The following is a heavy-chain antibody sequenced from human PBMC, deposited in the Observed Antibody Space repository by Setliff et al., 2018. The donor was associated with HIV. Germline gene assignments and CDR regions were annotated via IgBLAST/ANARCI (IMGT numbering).Heavy chain of an antibody. CDR3: ARVELQFLEWPRGDAFDI. CDR1: GFTFDDYA. J-gene: IGHJ3*02. V-gene: IGHV3-23*01. Sequence: PGGSLRLSCAASGFTFDDYAMHWVRQAPGKGLEWVSNISPSGGDTVYADSVKGRFTISRDNSQNTVYLQMISLRAEDTAVYYCARVELQFLEWPRGDAFDIWGQGTMVTVSS. D-gene: IGHD3-3*01. CDR2: ISPSGGDT.